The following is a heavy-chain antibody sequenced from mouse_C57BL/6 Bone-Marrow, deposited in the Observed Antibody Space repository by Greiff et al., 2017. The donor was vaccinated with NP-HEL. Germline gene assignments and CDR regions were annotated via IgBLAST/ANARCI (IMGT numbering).Heavy chain of an antibody. CDR2: IDPENGDP. CDR1: GFNIKDDY. D-gene: IGHD1-1*01. J-gene: IGHJ2*01. CDR3: TIHLYYYGSYYFDY. Sequence: VQLKQSGAELVRPGASVKLSCTASGFNIKDDYMHWVKQRPEQGLEWIGWIDPENGDPEYASKFQGKATITADTSSNTAYLQLSSLTSEDTAVYYCTIHLYYYGSYYFDYWGQGTTLTVSS. V-gene: IGHV14-4*01.